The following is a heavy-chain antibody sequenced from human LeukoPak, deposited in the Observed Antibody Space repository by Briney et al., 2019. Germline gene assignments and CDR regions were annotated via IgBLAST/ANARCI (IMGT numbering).Heavy chain of an antibody. V-gene: IGHV3-21*06. D-gene: IGHD6-19*01. CDR1: GFTFSNYN. J-gene: IGHJ4*02. CDR3: ARDGSGSGWDFEY. CDR2: FGTSSSYI. Sequence: GGSLRLSCAASGFTFSNYNMNWVRQAPGKGLEWVSCFGTSSSYIYYADSVKGRFTISRDNAKNSLYLQMNNLRAGDTAVYYCARDGSGSGWDFEYWGQGTLVTVSS.